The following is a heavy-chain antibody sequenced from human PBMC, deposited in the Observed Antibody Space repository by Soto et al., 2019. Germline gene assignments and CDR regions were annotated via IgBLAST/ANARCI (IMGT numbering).Heavy chain of an antibody. CDR2: ISYDGSDK. V-gene: IGHV3-30*18. CDR3: AKGVVVAANYFPH. Sequence: QVQLVESGGGVVQPGRSLRLSCAASGFTFSSYGMHWVRQAPGKGLEWVAVISYDGSDKYYADSVKGRFTISRGNSDNPVQLQRDSVGAEASAVDYWAKGVVVAANYFPHLGEGTMVAV. J-gene: IGHJ1*01. D-gene: IGHD2-15*01. CDR1: GFTFSSYG.